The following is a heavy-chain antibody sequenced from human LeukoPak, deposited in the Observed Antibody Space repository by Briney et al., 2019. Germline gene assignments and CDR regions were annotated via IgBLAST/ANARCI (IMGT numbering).Heavy chain of an antibody. D-gene: IGHD6-25*01. Sequence: GGSLRLSCAASGFTFSSYWMHWVRQAPGKGLVWVSRIKSDGSSTSYADSVKGQFTISRDNAKNTLYLQMNSLRAEDTAVYYCARVGARLGAFDIWGQGTMVTVSS. CDR1: GFTFSSYW. CDR3: ARVGARLGAFDI. V-gene: IGHV3-74*01. J-gene: IGHJ3*02. CDR2: IKSDGSST.